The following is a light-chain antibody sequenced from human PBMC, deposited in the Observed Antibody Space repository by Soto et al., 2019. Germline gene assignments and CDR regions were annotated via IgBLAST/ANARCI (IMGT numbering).Light chain of an antibody. CDR2: GAS. CDR3: QQYGSSRWT. Sequence: EIVLTQSPGTLSLSPGDRATLSCRASQRVSSSYLAWYQQKPGQAPRLLIYGASSRATGIPDRFSGSGSGTDFTLTISRLEPEDVAVYYCQQYGSSRWTFGQGTKVDIK. J-gene: IGKJ1*01. V-gene: IGKV3-20*01. CDR1: QRVSSSY.